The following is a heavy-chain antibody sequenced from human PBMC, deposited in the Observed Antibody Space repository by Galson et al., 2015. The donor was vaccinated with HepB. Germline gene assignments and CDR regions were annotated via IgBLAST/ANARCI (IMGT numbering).Heavy chain of an antibody. CDR2: INPNSGGT. CDR1: GYTFTGYY. V-gene: IGHV1-2*02. CDR3: ARSYYYDSSGYYRYAFDI. Sequence: SVKVSCKASGYTFTGYYMHWVRQAPGQGLEWMGWINPNSGGTNYAQKFQGRVTMTRDTSISTAYMELSRLRSDDTAVYYCARSYYYDSSGYYRYAFDIWGQGTMVTVSS. D-gene: IGHD3-22*01. J-gene: IGHJ3*02.